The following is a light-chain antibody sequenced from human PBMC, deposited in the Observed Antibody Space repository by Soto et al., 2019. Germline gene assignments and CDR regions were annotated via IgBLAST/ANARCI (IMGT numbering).Light chain of an antibody. Sequence: DIVMTQSPDSLAVSLGERATINCRSSQSVLHSSNNRNFLTWFQQKPGQPPKLLIYWASTRESGVPDRFSGSGAGTDFTLTISSLQAEDVAVYYCQQYHSPPPTFGQGTKVEIK. CDR3: QQYHSPPPT. J-gene: IGKJ1*01. CDR1: QSVLHSSNNRNF. V-gene: IGKV4-1*01. CDR2: WAS.